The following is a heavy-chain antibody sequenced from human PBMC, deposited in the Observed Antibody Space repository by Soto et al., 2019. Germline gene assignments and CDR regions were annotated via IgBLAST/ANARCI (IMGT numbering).Heavy chain of an antibody. V-gene: IGHV1-69*13. J-gene: IGHJ4*02. CDR3: ARAGLEPGHFDY. CDR1: GGTFSSYA. Sequence: SVKVSCKASGGTFSSYAISWVRQAPGQGLERMGGIIPIFGTANYAQKFQGRVTITAYGSTSTAYMELSSLRSEDTAVYYCARAGLEPGHFDYWGQGTLVTVSS. CDR2: IIPIFGTA. D-gene: IGHD1-1*01.